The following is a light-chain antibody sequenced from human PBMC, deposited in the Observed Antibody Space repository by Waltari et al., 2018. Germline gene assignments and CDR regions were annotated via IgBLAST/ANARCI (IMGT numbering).Light chain of an antibody. CDR2: DAS. J-gene: IGKJ1*01. Sequence: EIVLTQSPGTLSLSPGERATLSCRASQSVSRTLAWYQQTPGQTPRLLIYDASIRATGIPDRFSGRGSRTDFSLTITRLGPGDFAVYYCQKYGTLPATFGQGTTVQTK. CDR3: QKYGTLPAT. V-gene: IGKV3-20*01. CDR1: QSVSRT.